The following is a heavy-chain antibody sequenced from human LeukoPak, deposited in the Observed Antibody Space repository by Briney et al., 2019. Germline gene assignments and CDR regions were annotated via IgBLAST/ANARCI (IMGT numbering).Heavy chain of an antibody. Sequence: GASVKVSCKASGGTCSSYAISWVRQAPGQGLEWMGGIIPIFGTANYAQKFQGRVTITADESTSTAYMELSSLRSEDTAVYYCARVYSSGWYQHAFDIWGQGTMVTVSS. CDR3: ARVYSSGWYQHAFDI. D-gene: IGHD6-19*01. J-gene: IGHJ3*02. CDR2: IIPIFGTA. CDR1: GGTCSSYA. V-gene: IGHV1-69*13.